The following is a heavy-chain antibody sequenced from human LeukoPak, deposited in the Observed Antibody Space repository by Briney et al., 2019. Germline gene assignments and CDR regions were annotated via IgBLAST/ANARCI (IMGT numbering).Heavy chain of an antibody. CDR1: GFTFSTYW. D-gene: IGHD3-16*02. J-gene: IGHJ3*02. CDR2: TYPVGSEK. Sequence: GGSLRLSCAASGFTFSTYWMSWVRQAPGKRLEWVATTYPVGSEKFYVDSVKGRFTISRDNARNSLFLQMNSLRGEDTAVYYCARDRYFADIWGQGTMVTVSS. V-gene: IGHV3-7*04. CDR3: ARDRYFADI.